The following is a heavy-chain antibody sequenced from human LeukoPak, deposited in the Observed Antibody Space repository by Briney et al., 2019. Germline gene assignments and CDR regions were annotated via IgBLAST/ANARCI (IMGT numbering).Heavy chain of an antibody. J-gene: IGHJ6*02. CDR1: GFSLSNFW. D-gene: IGHD3-16*01. CDR3: ARDKRGEYGMDV. V-gene: IGHV3-48*04. Sequence: GGSLRPSCTPSGFSLSNFWMSWVRQAPGKGLHWVSYISSSGSTIYYADSVKGRFTISRDNAKNSLYLQMNSLRAEDTAVYYCARDKRGEYGMDVWGQGTTVTVSS. CDR2: ISSSGSTI.